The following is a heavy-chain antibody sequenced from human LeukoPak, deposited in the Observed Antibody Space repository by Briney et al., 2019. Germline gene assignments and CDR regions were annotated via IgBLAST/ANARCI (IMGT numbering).Heavy chain of an antibody. V-gene: IGHV4-34*01. J-gene: IGHJ4*02. CDR3: ARYAKRTAAAGSYYFDY. CDR1: GGSFSGYY. Sequence: KPSGTLSLTCAVYGGSFSGYYWSWIRQPPGKGLEWIGEINHSGSTNYNPSLKSRVTISVDTSKNQFSLKLSSVTAADTAVYYCARYAKRTAAAGSYYFDYWGQGTLVTVSS. CDR2: INHSGST. D-gene: IGHD6-13*01.